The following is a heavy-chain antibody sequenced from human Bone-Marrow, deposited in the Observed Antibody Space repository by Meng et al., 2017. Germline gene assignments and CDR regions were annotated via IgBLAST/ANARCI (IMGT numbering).Heavy chain of an antibody. CDR2: ISSSSSYI. Sequence: LSLTGAASGFTFSSYSMNWVRQAPGKGLEWVSSISSSSSYIYYADSVKGRFTISRDNAKNSLYLQMNSLRAEDTAVYYCARELDRGYSYAIDYWGQGTLVTVSS. V-gene: IGHV3-21*01. D-gene: IGHD5-18*01. J-gene: IGHJ4*02. CDR3: ARELDRGYSYAIDY. CDR1: GFTFSSYS.